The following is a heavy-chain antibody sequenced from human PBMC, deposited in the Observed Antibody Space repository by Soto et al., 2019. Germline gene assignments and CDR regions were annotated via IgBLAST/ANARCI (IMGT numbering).Heavy chain of an antibody. CDR1: RFTVSSYT. CDR3: AKREGEDPLSGYYYMDV. D-gene: IGHD2-21*01. V-gene: IGHV3-23*01. Sequence: GGSMRLSCAASRFTVSSYTMNWVRQDPGKWLEWVSSISGSGDSTYYADSVKGRFTISRDNSKNTLYLQMNSLRAEDTAVYYCAKREGEDPLSGYYYMDVWGKGTTVTVSS. CDR2: ISGSGDST. J-gene: IGHJ6*03.